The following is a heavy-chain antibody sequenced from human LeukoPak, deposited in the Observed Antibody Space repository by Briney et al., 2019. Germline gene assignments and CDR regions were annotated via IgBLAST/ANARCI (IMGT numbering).Heavy chain of an antibody. V-gene: IGHV4-59*08. D-gene: IGHD3-3*01. J-gene: IGHJ6*03. CDR1: GGSISSYY. Sequence: PSETLSLTCTVSGGSISSYYWSWIRQPPGKGLEWIGYIYYSGSTNYNPSLKSRVTISVDTSKNQFSLKLSSVTAADTAVYYCARTVLRFLEWLPPRPYYYYMDVWGKGTTVTVSS. CDR2: IYYSGST. CDR3: ARTVLRFLEWLPPRPYYYYMDV.